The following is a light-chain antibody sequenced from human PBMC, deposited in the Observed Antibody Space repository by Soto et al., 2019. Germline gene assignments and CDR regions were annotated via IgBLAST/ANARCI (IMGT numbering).Light chain of an antibody. CDR3: QQYNSYWT. J-gene: IGKJ1*01. CDR1: QSISSW. Sequence: DIQMTQSPSTLSASVGDRVTITCRASQSISSWLAWYQQKPWKAPKLLIYKASSLESGVPSRFSGSGPGTEFTLTISSLQPDDFATYYCQQYNSYWTFGQGTKVEIK. CDR2: KAS. V-gene: IGKV1-5*03.